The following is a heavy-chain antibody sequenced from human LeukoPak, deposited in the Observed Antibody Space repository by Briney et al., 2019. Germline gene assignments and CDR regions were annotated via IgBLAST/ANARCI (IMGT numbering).Heavy chain of an antibody. D-gene: IGHD6-19*01. V-gene: IGHV4-39*01. CDR2: VYYSGST. CDR3: ASPLIAVAGSFDY. CDR1: GGSISSSSYY. J-gene: IGHJ4*02. Sequence: SETLSLTCTVSGGSISSSSYYWGWIRQPPGKGLEWIGSVYYSGSTYYNPSLKSRVTISVATSKNQFSLKLSSVTAADTVVYYCASPLIAVAGSFDYWGQGTLVTVSS.